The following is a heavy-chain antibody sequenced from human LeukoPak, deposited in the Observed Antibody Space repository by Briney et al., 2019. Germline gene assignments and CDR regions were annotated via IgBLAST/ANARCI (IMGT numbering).Heavy chain of an antibody. D-gene: IGHD3-22*01. CDR1: GGSISSYY. CDR3: ARVPYYYDSSGYYWAGFDY. V-gene: IGHV4-59*01. J-gene: IGHJ4*02. Sequence: SETLPLTCTVSGGSISSYYWSWIRQPPGKGLEWIGYIHYSGTTNYNPSLKSRVTISVDTSKNQFSLKLSSVTAADTAVYYCARVPYYYDSSGYYWAGFDYWGQGTLVTVSS. CDR2: IHYSGTT.